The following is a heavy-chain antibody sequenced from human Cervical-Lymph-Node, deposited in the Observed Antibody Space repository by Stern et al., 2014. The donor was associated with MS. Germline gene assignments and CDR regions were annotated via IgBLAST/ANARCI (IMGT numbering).Heavy chain of an antibody. CDR2: LYWDGDT. Sequence: QVTLRESGPTLVKPTQTLTLTCTCSGFSLGTSGQAVGWIRQPPGKALEWLALLYWDGDTRYSPSLNSRLAVAKDPSSSQVVLTLTNMDPADTATYYCARRAAYGAHFDYWGQGTLVTVSS. D-gene: IGHD4-17*01. CDR3: ARRAAYGAHFDY. J-gene: IGHJ4*02. CDR1: GFSLGTSGQA. V-gene: IGHV2-5*02.